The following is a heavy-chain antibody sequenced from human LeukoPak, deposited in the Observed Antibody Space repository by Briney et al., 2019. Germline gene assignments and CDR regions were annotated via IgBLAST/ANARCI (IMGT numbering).Heavy chain of an antibody. CDR2: ISWNSGSI. V-gene: IGHV3-9*01. J-gene: IGHJ4*02. CDR1: GFTFDDYA. Sequence: GRSLRLSCAASGFTFDDYAMHWVRQAPGKGLEWVSGISWNSGSIGYADSVKGRFTISRDNAKNSLYLQVNSLRAEDTALYYCAKSKKKKYYDILTGYLYFDYWGQGTLVTVSS. D-gene: IGHD3-9*01. CDR3: AKSKKKKYYDILTGYLYFDY.